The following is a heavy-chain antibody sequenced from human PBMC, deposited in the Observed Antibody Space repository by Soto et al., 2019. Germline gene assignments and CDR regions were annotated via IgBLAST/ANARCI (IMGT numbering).Heavy chain of an antibody. V-gene: IGHV3-23*01. Sequence: EVQLLESGGGLVQPGGSLRLSCAASGFTFSSYAMSWVRQAPGKGLEWVSAISGSGGNTWYADSVKGRFTISRDNSKNTLYLQMNSLRAEDTAVYYCAKGGSAYCSGGSCYHPFDYWGQGTLATVSS. CDR2: ISGSGGNT. J-gene: IGHJ4*02. D-gene: IGHD2-15*01. CDR1: GFTFSSYA. CDR3: AKGGSAYCSGGSCYHPFDY.